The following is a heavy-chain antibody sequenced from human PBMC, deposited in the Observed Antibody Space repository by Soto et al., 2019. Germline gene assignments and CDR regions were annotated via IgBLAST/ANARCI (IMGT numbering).Heavy chain of an antibody. V-gene: IGHV1-18*01. CDR2: ISAYNGNT. Sequence: ASVKVSCKASGYTFTSYGISWVRQAPGQGLEWMGWISAYNGNTNYAQKLQGRVTMTTDTSTSTAYMELRSLRSDDTAVYYCGRNHGIAAAAYYYYGMDVWGQGTTVTVSS. J-gene: IGHJ6*02. CDR1: GYTFTSYG. CDR3: GRNHGIAAAAYYYYGMDV. D-gene: IGHD6-13*01.